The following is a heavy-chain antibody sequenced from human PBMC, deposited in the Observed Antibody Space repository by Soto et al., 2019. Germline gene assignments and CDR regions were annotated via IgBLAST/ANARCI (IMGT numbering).Heavy chain of an antibody. Sequence: EVQLVESGGGLVQPGGSLRLSCAASGFTFTNYNMNWVRQAPGKGLEWLSYINSISSTIYYADSVKGRFTISRDNAKNSLYLQMNNLREEDTAVYYCAREGLVWFGELLRNYYNHAMDVWGQGTTVTVSS. CDR1: GFTFTNYN. V-gene: IGHV3-48*02. CDR2: INSISSTI. J-gene: IGHJ6*02. D-gene: IGHD3-10*01. CDR3: AREGLVWFGELLRNYYNHAMDV.